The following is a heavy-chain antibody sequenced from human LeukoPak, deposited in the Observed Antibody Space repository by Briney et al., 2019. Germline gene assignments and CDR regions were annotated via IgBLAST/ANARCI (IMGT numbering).Heavy chain of an antibody. J-gene: IGHJ5*02. V-gene: IGHV1-18*01. CDR1: GYSFGIFG. Sequence: ASVKVSCKASGYSFGIFGISWVRQAPGQGLEWIGWISANNGNTNYAQNFQGRVTITTDTSTSTAYMELRSLRSDDTAVYYCARVGVVVPAAWFGPWGQGTLVTVSS. CDR3: ARVGVVVPAAWFGP. D-gene: IGHD2-2*01. CDR2: ISANNGNT.